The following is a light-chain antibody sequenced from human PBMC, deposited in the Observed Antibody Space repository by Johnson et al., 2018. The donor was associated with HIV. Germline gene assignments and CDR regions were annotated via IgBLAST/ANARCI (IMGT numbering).Light chain of an antibody. CDR3: GTWDSNLSVGLYV. J-gene: IGLJ1*01. CDR2: DNN. Sequence: QPVLTQPPSVSAAPGQKVTISCSGSSSNIGNNYVSWYQHLPGTAPQLLIYDNNKRPSGIPDRFSGSKSGTSATLGITGLQTGDEADYYCGTWDSNLSVGLYVCGSGTRVTVL. CDR1: SSNIGNNY. V-gene: IGLV1-51*01.